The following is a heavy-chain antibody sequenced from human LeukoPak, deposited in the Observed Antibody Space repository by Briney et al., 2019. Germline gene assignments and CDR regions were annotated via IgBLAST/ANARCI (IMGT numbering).Heavy chain of an antibody. D-gene: IGHD3-22*01. CDR3: MTYYYDSSGSFDAFDI. CDR1: GFTFSDHY. CDR2: TRNKANSYTT. V-gene: IGHV3-72*01. Sequence: PGGFLRLSCAASGFTFSDHYMDWVRQAPGKGLEWVGRTRNKANSYTTEYAASVKGRFTISRDDSKNSLYLQMNSLKTEDTAVYYCMTYYYDSSGSFDAFDIWGQGTMVTVSS. J-gene: IGHJ3*02.